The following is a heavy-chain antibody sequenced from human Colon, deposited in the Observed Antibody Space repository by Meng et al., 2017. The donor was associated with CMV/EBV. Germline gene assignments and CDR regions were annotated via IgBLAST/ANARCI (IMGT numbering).Heavy chain of an antibody. CDR3: ARPRGTYYYDSGMDV. CDR2: IKTTADGGTT. V-gene: IGHV3-15*01. CDR1: GFTFSDAW. Sequence: GESLKISCAATGFTFSDAWMHWVRQAPGKGLEWVGRIKTTADGGTTHYAAPVKGRFTISRDISENTLYLEMNNLTPEDTAVYYCARPRGTYYYDSGMDVWGQGTTVTVSS. J-gene: IGHJ6*02. D-gene: IGHD3-22*01.